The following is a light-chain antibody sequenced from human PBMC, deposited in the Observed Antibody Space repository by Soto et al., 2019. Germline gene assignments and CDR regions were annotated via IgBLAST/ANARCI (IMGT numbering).Light chain of an antibody. CDR2: DAS. V-gene: IGKV3-11*01. J-gene: IGKJ2*01. CDR3: QQYVNLPYT. CDR1: ENLRTF. Sequence: EIVLTQSPATLSLSPGERATLSCRATENLRTFLAWYQQKAGQAPRLLIYDASNRATGIPDRFSGSGSGTDFTLTISNLEPEDAAIYSCQQYVNLPYTFGQGTKLEIK.